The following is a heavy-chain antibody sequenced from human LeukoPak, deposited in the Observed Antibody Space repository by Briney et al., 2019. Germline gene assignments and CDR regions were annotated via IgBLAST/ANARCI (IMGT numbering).Heavy chain of an antibody. V-gene: IGHV3-53*01. CDR1: GFTFSSYS. CDR2: IYSGGST. D-gene: IGHD5-18*01. Sequence: PGGSLRLSCAASGFTFSSYSMNWVRQAPGKGLEWVSVIYSGGSTYYADSVKGRFTISRDNSKNTLYLQMNSLRAEDTAVYYCARGYSYGLWGQGTLVTVSS. J-gene: IGHJ4*02. CDR3: ARGYSYGL.